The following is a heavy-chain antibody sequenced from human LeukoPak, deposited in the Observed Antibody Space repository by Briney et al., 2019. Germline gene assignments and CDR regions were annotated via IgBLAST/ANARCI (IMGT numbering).Heavy chain of an antibody. J-gene: IGHJ4*02. CDR2: IYHSGST. D-gene: IGHD3-16*02. V-gene: IGHV4-38-2*02. Sequence: PSETLSLTCTVSGYSISSGYYWGWIRQPPGKGLEWIGSIYHSGSTYYNPSLKSRVTISVDTSKNQFSLKLSSVTAADTAVYYCARAYYVWGSYRYTYFDYWGQGTLVTVSS. CDR3: ARAYYVWGSYRYTYFDY. CDR1: GYSISSGYY.